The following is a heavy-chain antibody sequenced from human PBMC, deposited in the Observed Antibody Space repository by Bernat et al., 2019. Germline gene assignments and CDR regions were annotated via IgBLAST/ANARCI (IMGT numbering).Heavy chain of an antibody. CDR3: GREGNGLDV. CDR2: ILYDGDNK. CDR1: GFTFSSHK. V-gene: IGHV3-30-3*01. J-gene: IGHJ3*01. Sequence: QVQLVESGGGVVQPGRSLRLSCAASGFTFSSHKMHWVRQAPGKGLEWVALILYDGDNKYYADSVKGRFTISRDNSKNTLDLQMNSLETEDTAVYYCGREGNGLDVWGRGTMVTVSS.